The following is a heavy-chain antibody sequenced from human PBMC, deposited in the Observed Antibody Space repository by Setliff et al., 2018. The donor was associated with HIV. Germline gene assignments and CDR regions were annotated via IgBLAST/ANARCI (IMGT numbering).Heavy chain of an antibody. CDR3: ATFYSTGWYNP. V-gene: IGHV1-69*05. CDR1: GDAFNSNA. J-gene: IGHJ5*02. Sequence: SVKVSCKTSGDAFNSNAISWVRQAPGQGLEWMGGILGIFGTTYYAQKFQGRVTITTDESTRTSYMELSSLTSEDTAVYYCATFYSTGWYNPWGQGTLVTVSS. CDR2: ILGIFGTT. D-gene: IGHD6-19*01.